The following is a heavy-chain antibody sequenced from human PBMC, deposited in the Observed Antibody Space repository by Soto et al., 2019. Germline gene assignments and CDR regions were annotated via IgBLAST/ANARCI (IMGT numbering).Heavy chain of an antibody. CDR1: GFTFSLYS. D-gene: IGHD3-10*01. CDR2: ISRSSTGL. CDR3: ARSVNGGLDV. J-gene: IGHJ6*02. V-gene: IGHV3-48*02. Sequence: EVQLVESGGGLVQPGGSLRLSCAASGFTFSLYSMSWVRQAPGKVLEWVSYISRSSTGLHYADSVKGRFTISRDDATNSMHLQMNSLRDGDTAVYYCARSVNGGLDVWGQGTKVSISS.